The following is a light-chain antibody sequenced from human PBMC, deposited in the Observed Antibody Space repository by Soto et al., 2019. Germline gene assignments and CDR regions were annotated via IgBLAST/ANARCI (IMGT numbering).Light chain of an antibody. Sequence: EIVLTQSPATLSLSPGERATLSCRASQSVSSYLAWYKQKPGQAPRLLIYDAVVRATGIPARFSGSGSGTDFTLAISSLEPEDFAIYYCQQRSNWLTFGGGTKVETK. CDR3: QQRSNWLT. V-gene: IGKV3-11*01. CDR2: DAV. J-gene: IGKJ4*01. CDR1: QSVSSY.